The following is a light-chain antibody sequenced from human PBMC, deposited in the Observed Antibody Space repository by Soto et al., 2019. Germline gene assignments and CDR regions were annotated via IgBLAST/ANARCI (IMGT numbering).Light chain of an antibody. CDR2: DAS. V-gene: IGKV3D-15*01. J-gene: IGKJ1*01. Sequence: EIVMTQSPATLSVSPGERATLSCRASQSISITLSWYQQKPGQSPRLLIYDASNRATGIPARFSGSGSGTDFTLTISSLQSEDFAVYYCQQYYDWPFWTFGQGTKVDIK. CDR3: QQYYDWPFWT. CDR1: QSISIT.